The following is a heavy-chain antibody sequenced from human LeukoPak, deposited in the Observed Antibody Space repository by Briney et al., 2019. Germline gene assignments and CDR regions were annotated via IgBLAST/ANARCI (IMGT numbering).Heavy chain of an antibody. CDR1: GFTFSDYY. CDR2: ISGSGGRT. Sequence: GGSLRLSCAASGFTFSDYYMSWIRQAPGKGLQWVSAISGSGGRTYYADSVKGRFTISRDNSKNTLYLQMNSLRAEDTAVYYCAKGTGGVDTAIALDYWGQGTLLTVSS. D-gene: IGHD5-18*01. V-gene: IGHV3-23*01. J-gene: IGHJ4*02. CDR3: AKGTGGVDTAIALDY.